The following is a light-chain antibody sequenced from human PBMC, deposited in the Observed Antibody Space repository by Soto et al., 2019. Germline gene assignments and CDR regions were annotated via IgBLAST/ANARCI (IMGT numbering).Light chain of an antibody. J-gene: IGKJ4*01. CDR1: QSVSSSY. Sequence: EIVLTQSPGTLSSSPGERATLSCRASQSVSSSYLAWYQQKPGQAPTLLIYGASSRATGIPDRFSGSGSGTDFTLTISRLEPEDFAVYYCQQYDCSPLTFGGGTKVDIK. CDR3: QQYDCSPLT. V-gene: IGKV3-20*01. CDR2: GAS.